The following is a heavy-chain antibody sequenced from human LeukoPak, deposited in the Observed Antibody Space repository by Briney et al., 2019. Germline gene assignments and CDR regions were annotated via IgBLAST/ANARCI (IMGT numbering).Heavy chain of an antibody. V-gene: IGHV4-38-2*02. CDR2: IYHSGST. CDR1: GYSISSGYY. Sequence: SETLSLTCTVSGYSISSGYYWGWIRQPPGKGLEWIGSIYHSGSTYYHPSLKSRVTISVDTSKNQCSLKLSSVTAADTAVYYGARGGYSYGTHSDYWGQGTLVTVSS. D-gene: IGHD5-18*01. J-gene: IGHJ4*02. CDR3: ARGGYSYGTHSDY.